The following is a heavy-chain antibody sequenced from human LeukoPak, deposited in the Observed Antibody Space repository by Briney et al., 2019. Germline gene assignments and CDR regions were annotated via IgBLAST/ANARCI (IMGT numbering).Heavy chain of an antibody. Sequence: GSLRVSPVDSRFSSRNYPLSSVHQARRQGPQWVAGINGSCATAYYATSLKGGVTISREHMLFLEIYNLRAEDTAIYYCVKDSLQVPISAAGVFDLWGQGTLVTVSS. CDR3: VKDSLQVPISAAGVFDL. CDR1: RFSSRNYP. V-gene: IGHV3-23*01. CDR2: INGSCATA. J-gene: IGHJ4*02. D-gene: IGHD6-13*01.